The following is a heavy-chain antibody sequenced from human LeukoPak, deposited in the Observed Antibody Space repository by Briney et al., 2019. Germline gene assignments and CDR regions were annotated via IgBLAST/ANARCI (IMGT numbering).Heavy chain of an antibody. CDR2: ISSSSSYI. CDR3: AKHYYGSGRTNYYFDY. CDR1: GFTFSSYS. D-gene: IGHD3-10*01. J-gene: IGHJ4*02. V-gene: IGHV3-21*04. Sequence: GRSLRLSCAASGFTFSSYSMNWVRQAPGKGLEWVSSISSSSSYIYYADSVKGRFTISRDNAKNSLYLQMNSLRAEDTAVYNCAKHYYGSGRTNYYFDYWGQGTLVTVSS.